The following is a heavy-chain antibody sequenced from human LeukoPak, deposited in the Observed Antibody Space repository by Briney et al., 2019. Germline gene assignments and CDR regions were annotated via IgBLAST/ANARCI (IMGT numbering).Heavy chain of an antibody. V-gene: IGHV3-9*01. CDR2: ISWNSGSI. CDR3: AKDISMVASPNGIDL. D-gene: IGHD3-10*01. CDR1: GFTFDDYA. J-gene: IGHJ6*02. Sequence: GGSLRLSCAASGFTFDDYAMHWVRQAPGKGLERVSGISWNSGSIAYADSVKGRFTISRDNAKNSLYLQMNSLRAEDTALYYCAKDISMVASPNGIDLWGQGTTVTVSS.